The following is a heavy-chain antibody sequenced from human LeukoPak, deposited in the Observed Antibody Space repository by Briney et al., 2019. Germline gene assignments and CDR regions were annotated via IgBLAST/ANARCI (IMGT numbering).Heavy chain of an antibody. V-gene: IGHV4-59*01. J-gene: IGHJ4*02. D-gene: IGHD4-23*01. CDR2: IYDSGST. CDR1: GGSISTYY. CDR3: AREGPDYGGNSAYY. Sequence: SETLSLTCTVSGGSISTYYWSWIRQPPGKGLEWIGYIYDSGSTNYNPSLESRVTISLDTSKNQFSLKLSSVTAADTAVYYCAREGPDYGGNSAYYWGQGTLVIVSS.